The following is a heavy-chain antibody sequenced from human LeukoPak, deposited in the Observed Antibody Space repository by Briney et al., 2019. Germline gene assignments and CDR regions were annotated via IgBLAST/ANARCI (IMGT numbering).Heavy chain of an antibody. D-gene: IGHD3-22*01. CDR3: AKGGSYYDSRLDY. Sequence: GGSLRLSCAASGFTFSSYAMTWVRQAPGKGLDWVSTIGDTTGSTYYADSVKGRFTISRDNSENTLYLQMNSLRAEDTAVYYCAKGGSYYDSRLDYWGQGTLVTVSS. CDR2: IGDTTGST. V-gene: IGHV3-23*01. J-gene: IGHJ4*02. CDR1: GFTFSSYA.